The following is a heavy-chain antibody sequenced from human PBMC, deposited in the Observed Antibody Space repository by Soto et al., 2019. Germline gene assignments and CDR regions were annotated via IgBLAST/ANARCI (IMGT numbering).Heavy chain of an antibody. J-gene: IGHJ4*02. CDR2: IYYSGST. V-gene: IGHV4-59*01. CDR3: ARSWGYYFDY. Sequence: QVQLQESGPGLVKPSETLSLTCTVSGGSISSYYWSWIRQPPGKGLEWIVYIYYSGSTNYNPSLKSRVTISVDTSKNQFTLKLSSVTAADTAVYYCARSWGYYFDYWGKGTLVTVSS. D-gene: IGHD3-16*01. CDR1: GGSISSYY.